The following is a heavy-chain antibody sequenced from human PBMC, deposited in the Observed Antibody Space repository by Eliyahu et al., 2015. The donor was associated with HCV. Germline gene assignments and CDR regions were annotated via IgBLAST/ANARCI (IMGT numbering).Heavy chain of an antibody. CDR3: ARIRTSSYYYGMDV. CDR1: GFSLSTSGMC. D-gene: IGHD2-2*01. V-gene: IGHV2-70*15. Sequence: QVTLRESGPALVKPTQTLTLTCTFSGFSLSTSGMCVSWIRQPPGKALEWLARIDWDDDKYYSTSLKTSLTISKDTSKNQVVLTMTNMDPVDTATYYCARIRTSSYYYGMDVWGQGTTVTVSS. CDR2: IDWDDDK. J-gene: IGHJ6*02.